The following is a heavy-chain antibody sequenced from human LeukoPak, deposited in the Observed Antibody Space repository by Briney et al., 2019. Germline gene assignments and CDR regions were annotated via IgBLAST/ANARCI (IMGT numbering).Heavy chain of an antibody. CDR1: GYTFTSYY. CDR2: INSSGGST. D-gene: IGHD2-21*01. J-gene: IGHJ6*02. V-gene: IGHV1-46*01. CDR3: ARGLGHMVAKTHDFYYYGMDV. Sequence: SVTVSCKASGYTFTSYYIHWVRQAPGQGLELMGIINSSGGSTTYAQKFQGRVTMTRDTSTSRVYMELSSLRSEDTAVYYCARGLGHMVAKTHDFYYYGMDVWGQGTTVTVSS.